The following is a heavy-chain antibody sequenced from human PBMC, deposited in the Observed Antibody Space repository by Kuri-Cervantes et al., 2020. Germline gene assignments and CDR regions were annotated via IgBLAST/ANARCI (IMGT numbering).Heavy chain of an antibody. D-gene: IGHD4-17*01. CDR1: GGSISSYY. Sequence: SETLSLTCTVSGGSISSYYWSWIRQPPGKGLEWIGYIYYSGSTNYNPSLKSRVTISVDTSKNQFSLNLSSVTAADTAMYYCARVPRPRGSGAVTTLWGQGTLVTVSS. V-gene: IGHV4-59*08. CDR3: ARVPRPRGSGAVTTL. CDR2: IYYSGST. J-gene: IGHJ4*02.